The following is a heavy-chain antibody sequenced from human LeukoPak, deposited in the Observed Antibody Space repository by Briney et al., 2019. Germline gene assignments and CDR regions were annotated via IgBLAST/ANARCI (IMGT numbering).Heavy chain of an antibody. V-gene: IGHV4-61*02. D-gene: IGHD2-21*02. CDR3: AREIVVVTAILRDAFDI. J-gene: IGHJ3*02. Sequence: SQTLSLTRTVSGGSISSGSYYWSWIRQPAGKGLEWIGRIYTSGSTNYNPSLKSRVTISVDTSKNQFSLKLSSVTAADTAVYYCAREIVVVTAILRDAFDIWGQGTMVTVSS. CDR1: GGSISSGSYY. CDR2: IYTSGST.